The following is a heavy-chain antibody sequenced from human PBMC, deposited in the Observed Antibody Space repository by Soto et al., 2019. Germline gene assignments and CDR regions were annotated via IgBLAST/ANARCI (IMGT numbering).Heavy chain of an antibody. CDR3: AAAGAAKDAFDI. D-gene: IGHD6-25*01. V-gene: IGHV1-58*01. CDR2: IVVGSGNT. J-gene: IGHJ3*02. CDR1: GFTFTSSA. Sequence: ASVKVSCKASGFTFTSSAVQWVRQARGQRLEWIGWIVVGSGNTNYAQKFQGRVTITRDMSTSTAYMELSSLRSEDTAVYYCAAAGAAKDAFDIWGQGTMVTVSS.